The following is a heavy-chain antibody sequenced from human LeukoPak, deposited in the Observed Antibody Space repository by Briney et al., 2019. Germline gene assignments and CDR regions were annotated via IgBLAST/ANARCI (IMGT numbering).Heavy chain of an antibody. V-gene: IGHV3-21*01. CDR2: ISSSSSYI. CDR1: GFTFSSYS. J-gene: IGHJ4*02. Sequence: GESLRLSCAASGFTFSSYSMNWVRQAPGKGLEWVSSISSSSSYIYYADSVKGRFTISRDNAKNSLYLQMDRLRAEDTAVYYCARNILTGYYIGGDFDYWGQGTLVTVSS. D-gene: IGHD3-9*01. CDR3: ARNILTGYYIGGDFDY.